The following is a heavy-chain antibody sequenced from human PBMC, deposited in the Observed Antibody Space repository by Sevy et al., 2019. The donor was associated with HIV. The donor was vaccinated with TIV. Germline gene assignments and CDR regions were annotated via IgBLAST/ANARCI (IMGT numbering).Heavy chain of an antibody. Sequence: GGSLRLSCAASGFTFSSYGMYWVRQAPGKGLEWVAVISDDGNNKYCGDSVKGRFTISRDNSMNTLYLQMNSLTTEDTAVYYCAKATGYRSSWESRPFDYWGRGTLVTVSS. D-gene: IGHD6-13*01. V-gene: IGHV3-30*18. CDR1: GFTFSSYG. J-gene: IGHJ4*02. CDR2: ISDDGNNK. CDR3: AKATGYRSSWESRPFDY.